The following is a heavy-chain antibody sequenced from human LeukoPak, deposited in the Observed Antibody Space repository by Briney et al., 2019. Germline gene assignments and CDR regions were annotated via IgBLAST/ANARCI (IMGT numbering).Heavy chain of an antibody. J-gene: IGHJ4*02. D-gene: IGHD3-22*01. CDR1: GFTFSSYG. CDR2: ISYDGSNK. V-gene: IGHV3-30*18. CDR3: AKDFYYYDSSGYPDY. Sequence: LTGGSLRLSCAASGFTFSSYGMHWVRQAPGKGLEWVAVISYDGSNKYYADSVKGRFTISRDNSKNTLYLQMNSLRAEDTAVYYCAKDFYYYDSSGYPDYWGQGTLVTVSS.